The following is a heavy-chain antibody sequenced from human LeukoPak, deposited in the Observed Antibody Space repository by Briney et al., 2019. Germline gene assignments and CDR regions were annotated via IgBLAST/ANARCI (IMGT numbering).Heavy chain of an antibody. Sequence: PGGSLRLSCAASGFTFSDYAMSWVRQAPGGGLEWVSAISGSGDKTFHADSVKGRFTTSRDNSKNTLSLQMSSLRVEDSAVYFCAKDTSAWWYHRAYMNVWGTGTTVIVSS. CDR2: ISGSGDKT. D-gene: IGHD2-15*01. V-gene: IGHV3-23*01. CDR3: AKDTSAWWYHRAYMNV. CDR1: GFTFSDYA. J-gene: IGHJ6*03.